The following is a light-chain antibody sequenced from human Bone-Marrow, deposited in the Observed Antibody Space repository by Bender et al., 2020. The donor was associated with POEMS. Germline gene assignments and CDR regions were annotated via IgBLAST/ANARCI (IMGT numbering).Light chain of an antibody. J-gene: IGLJ2*01. CDR3: CSYAGSYNWL. CDR1: SSDVGAYNF. V-gene: IGLV2-14*03. CDR2: DVR. Sequence: QSALTQPASVSGSPGQSITISCTGTSSDVGAYNFVSWYQQHPGKVPKLMIYDVRHRPSGVSNRFSGSKSGNTASLTIDGLQAEDEADYYCCSYAGSYNWLFGGGTRLTVL.